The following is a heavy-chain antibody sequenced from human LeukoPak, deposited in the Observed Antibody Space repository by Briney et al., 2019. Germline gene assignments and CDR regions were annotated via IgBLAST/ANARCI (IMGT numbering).Heavy chain of an antibody. V-gene: IGHV3-9*01. D-gene: IGHD6-13*01. Sequence: SGGSLRLSCAASGFTFDDYAMHWVRQAPGKGLEWVSGISWNSGSIGYADSVKGRFTISRDNAKNSLYLQMNSLRAEDTALYYCAKDPGGEQLVGEFDYWGQGTLVTVSS. J-gene: IGHJ4*02. CDR2: ISWNSGSI. CDR3: AKDPGGEQLVGEFDY. CDR1: GFTFDDYA.